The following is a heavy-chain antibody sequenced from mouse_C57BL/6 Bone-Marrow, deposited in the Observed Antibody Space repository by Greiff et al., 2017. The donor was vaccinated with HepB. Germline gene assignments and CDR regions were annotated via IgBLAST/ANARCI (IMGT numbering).Heavy chain of an antibody. CDR3: ASSYWDYDVYYYAMDY. D-gene: IGHD2-4*01. Sequence: QVQLQQPGAELVKPGASVKLSCKASGYTFTSYWMHWVKQRPGRGLEWIGRIDPNSGGTKYNEKFKSKATLTVYKPSSTAYMQLSSLTSEDSAVYYCASSYWDYDVYYYAMDYWGQGTSVTVSS. CDR2: IDPNSGGT. V-gene: IGHV1-72*01. CDR1: GYTFTSYW. J-gene: IGHJ4*01.